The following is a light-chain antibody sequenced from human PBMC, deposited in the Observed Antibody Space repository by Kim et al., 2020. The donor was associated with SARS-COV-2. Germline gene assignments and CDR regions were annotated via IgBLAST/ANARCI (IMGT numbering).Light chain of an antibody. V-gene: IGLV3-1*01. J-gene: IGLJ2*01. CDR1: KLGDKY. CDR3: QAWDSNTFVV. Sequence: SYELTQPPSVSVSPGQTASITCSGDKLGDKYACWYQQKPGQSPVLVIYQDSKRPSGIPERFSGSNSGHTATLTISGTQTLDEADYYCQAWDSNTFVVFGGGTQLTVL. CDR2: QDS.